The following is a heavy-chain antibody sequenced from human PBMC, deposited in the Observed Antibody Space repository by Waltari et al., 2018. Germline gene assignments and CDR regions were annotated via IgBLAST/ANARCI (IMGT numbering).Heavy chain of an antibody. CDR1: GFIFNNYA. D-gene: IGHD3-16*02. CDR3: AKGSRGYTNYFFDY. V-gene: IGHV3-23*01. J-gene: IGHJ4*02. CDR2: INGYGDKT. Sequence: EVQVLESGGGLVQPGGSLRLTCAASGFIFNNYAINWVRQAPGKGLEWVSGINGYGDKTYYADSVKGRFTIVRDNSKDTVYLQMNSLRVDDSAVYYCAKGSRGYTNYFFDYWGQGALVIVSS.